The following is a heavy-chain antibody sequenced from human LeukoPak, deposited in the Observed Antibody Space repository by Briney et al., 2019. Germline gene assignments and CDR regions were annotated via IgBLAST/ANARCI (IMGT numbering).Heavy chain of an antibody. CDR2: ISWNSGSI. J-gene: IGHJ4*02. D-gene: IGHD6-13*01. CDR3: AKDKQQLVAGVHDY. V-gene: IGHV3-9*01. Sequence: SGGSLRLSCAASGFTFDDYAMHWVRQAPGKGLEWVSGISWNSGSIGYADSVKGRFTISRDNAKNSLYLQMNSLRAEGTALYYCAKDKQQLVAGVHDYWGQGTLVTVSS. CDR1: GFTFDDYA.